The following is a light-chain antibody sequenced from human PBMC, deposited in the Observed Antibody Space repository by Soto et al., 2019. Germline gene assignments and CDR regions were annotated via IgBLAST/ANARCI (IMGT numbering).Light chain of an antibody. CDR1: QGISSY. Sequence: AIRMTQSPSSLSASTGDRVTITCRASQGISSYLAWYQHKPGKAPKLLIYAASTLQSGVPSRFSGSGSGTDFTLTISCLQSEDFATYYCQQYYSYSTFGQGTKVDIK. J-gene: IGKJ1*01. CDR3: QQYYSYST. V-gene: IGKV1-8*01. CDR2: AAS.